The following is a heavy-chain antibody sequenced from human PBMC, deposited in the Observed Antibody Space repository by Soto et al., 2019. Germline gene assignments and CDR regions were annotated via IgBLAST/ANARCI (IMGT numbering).Heavy chain of an antibody. J-gene: IGHJ4*02. V-gene: IGHV3-21*01. CDR2: ISSGGNYI. CDR3: ARGSVGVAREGFDY. D-gene: IGHD6-19*01. Sequence: EVHLAESGGGLVKPGGSLRLSCEASGFTVSGYSMNWVRQAPGKGLEWVSSISSGGNYIYYGDSVKGRFTISRDNAKNSLNLQMESLRAEDTAVYFCARGSVGVAREGFDYWGQGTLVTFSS. CDR1: GFTVSGYS.